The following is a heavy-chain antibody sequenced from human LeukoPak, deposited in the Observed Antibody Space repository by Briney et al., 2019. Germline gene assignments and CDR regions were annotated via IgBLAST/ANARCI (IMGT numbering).Heavy chain of an antibody. D-gene: IGHD2-2*01. V-gene: IGHV3-21*01. Sequence: GGSLRLSCAASGFTFSSYSMNWVRQAPGKGLEWVSSISSSSSYIYYADSVKGRFTISRDNAKNSLYLQMNSPRAEDTAVYYCARPPLGYCSSTSCLENWFDPWGQGTLVTVSS. CDR1: GFTFSSYS. CDR2: ISSSSSYI. CDR3: ARPPLGYCSSTSCLENWFDP. J-gene: IGHJ5*02.